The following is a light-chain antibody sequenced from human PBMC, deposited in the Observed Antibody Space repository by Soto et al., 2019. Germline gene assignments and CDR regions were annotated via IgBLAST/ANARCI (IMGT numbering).Light chain of an antibody. CDR2: AAS. J-gene: IGKJ5*01. CDR1: QSISDY. V-gene: IGKV1-39*01. Sequence: DIQMTQSPSSLSASVGDRVTITCRASQSISDYLNWYQHKPGKAPKLLLSAASSLQSGVPSRFSGSGSGTDFTLTISSLQPEDFATYYCQQSYSPMVTFGQGTRLDIK. CDR3: QQSYSPMVT.